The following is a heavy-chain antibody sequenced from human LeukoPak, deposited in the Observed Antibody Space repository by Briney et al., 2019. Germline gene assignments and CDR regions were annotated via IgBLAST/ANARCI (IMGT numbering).Heavy chain of an antibody. V-gene: IGHV3-23*01. CDR2: ISGSGGST. CDR3: ATKVGGSNPFDY. Sequence: GGSLRLSCAASGFTFSSYAMSWVRQAPGKGLEWVSAISGSGGSTYYAGSVKGRFTISRGNSRNTLYLQMNSLRAEDTAVYYCATKVGGSNPFDYWGQGTLVTVSS. D-gene: IGHD1-26*01. CDR1: GFTFSSYA. J-gene: IGHJ4*02.